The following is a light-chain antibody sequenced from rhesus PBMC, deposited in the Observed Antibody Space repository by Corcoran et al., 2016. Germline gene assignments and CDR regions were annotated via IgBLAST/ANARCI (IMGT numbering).Light chain of an antibody. CDR1: SSDVGGYNY. CDR3: CSYTTSSTYI. Sequence: QAAPTQPPSVSGSPGQSVTISCTGTSSDVGGYNYVPWYQQHPGKAPKLMIYGVSKRPSGVSDRFSGSKSGNTASLTISGLQAEDEADYYCCSYTTSSTYIFGAGTRLTVL. CDR2: GVS. J-gene: IGLJ1*01. V-gene: IGLV2S7*01.